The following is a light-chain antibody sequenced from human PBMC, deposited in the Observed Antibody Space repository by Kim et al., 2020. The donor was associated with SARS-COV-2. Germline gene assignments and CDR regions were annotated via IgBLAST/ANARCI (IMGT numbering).Light chain of an antibody. V-gene: IGKV1-17*01. J-gene: IGKJ5*01. CDR1: QDIRND. CDR3: LQHNTYPIT. CDR2: GAS. Sequence: AYGGERGTITCRGSQDIRNDLGWYQQNPGRAPKRLIYGASSLQSGVPSRFSGSGSGTEFTLTISSLQPEDFATYFCLQHNTYPITFGQGTRLEIK.